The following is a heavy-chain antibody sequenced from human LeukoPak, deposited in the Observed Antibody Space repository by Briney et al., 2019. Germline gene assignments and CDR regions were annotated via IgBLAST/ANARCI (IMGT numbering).Heavy chain of an antibody. J-gene: IGHJ4*02. V-gene: IGHV3-48*01. CDR2: IKSSTNIT. CDR3: ARNRVEMATTGFDY. CDR1: GLTFSMYY. Sequence: PGGSLRLSCAASGLTFSMYYMNWVRQAPGKGLEWVSYIKSSTNITYYADSVKGRFTISRDNAKNSLYLQMNSLRAEDTAVYYCARNRVEMATTGFDYWGQGTLVTVSS. D-gene: IGHD5-24*01.